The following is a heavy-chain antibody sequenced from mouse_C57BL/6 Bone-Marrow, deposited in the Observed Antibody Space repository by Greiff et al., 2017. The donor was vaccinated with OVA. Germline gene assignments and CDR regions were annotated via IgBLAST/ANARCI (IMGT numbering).Heavy chain of an antibody. D-gene: IGHD1-1*01. CDR1: GYAFSSSW. Sequence: VQLQQSGPELVKPGASVKISCKASGYAFSSSWMNWVKQRPGKGLEWIGRIYPGDGDTTYNGKFKGKATLTADKSSSTAYMQLSSLTSEDSAVYFCAKALITTVGFAYWGQGTLVTVSA. CDR3: AKALITTVGFAY. J-gene: IGHJ3*01. CDR2: IYPGDGDT. V-gene: IGHV1-82*01.